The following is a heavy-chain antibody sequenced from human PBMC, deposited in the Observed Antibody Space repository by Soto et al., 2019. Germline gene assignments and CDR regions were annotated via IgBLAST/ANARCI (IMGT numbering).Heavy chain of an antibody. D-gene: IGHD1-1*01. CDR1: GGTFSNYA. CDR2: ILPIFGTA. V-gene: IGHV1-69*06. CDR3: ARARGGCTGTSCYHYFYYGLDV. J-gene: IGHJ6*02. Sequence: QVQLVQSGAEVKGPGSSVKVSCKASGGTFSNYAINWVRQAPGQELEWMGGILPIFGTAKYAQTFQGRVTITADRSTSTAYMELSSLRSEDTAVYYCARARGGCTGTSCYHYFYYGLDVWGQGTTLTVSS.